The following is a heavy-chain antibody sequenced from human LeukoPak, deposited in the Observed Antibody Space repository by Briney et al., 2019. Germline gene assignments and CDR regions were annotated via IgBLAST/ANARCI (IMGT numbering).Heavy chain of an antibody. CDR2: IYYSGST. CDR3: ARRPIVGSTGFYFDP. Sequence: PSETLSLTCTVSGGSISSYYWSWIRQPPGKGLEWIGNIYYSGSTNYSPSLKSRVTISVDTSKNQFSLKLASLTAADTAVYYCARRPIVGSTGFYFDPWGPGTLVTVSS. J-gene: IGHJ5*02. CDR1: GGSISSYY. D-gene: IGHD1-26*01. V-gene: IGHV4-59*08.